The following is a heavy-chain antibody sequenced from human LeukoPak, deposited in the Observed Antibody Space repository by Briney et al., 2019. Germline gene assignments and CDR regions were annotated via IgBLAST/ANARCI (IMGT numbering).Heavy chain of an antibody. CDR2: INPNSGGT. CDR3: ARAPEYYYGSGSYLFDY. J-gene: IGHJ4*02. V-gene: IGHV1-2*02. CDR1: GYTFTGYY. Sequence: ASVKVSCKASGYTFTGYYMHWVRQAPGQGLEWMGWINPNSGGTNYAQKFQGRVTMTRDTSISTAYMELSRLRSDDTAVYYCARAPEYYYGSGSYLFDYWGQGTLVTVSS. D-gene: IGHD3-10*01.